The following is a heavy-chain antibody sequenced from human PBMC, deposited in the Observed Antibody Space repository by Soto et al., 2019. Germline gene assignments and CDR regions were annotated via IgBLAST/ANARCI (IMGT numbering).Heavy chain of an antibody. CDR1: EFAFSSYW. CDR3: ARDVSPGSSGLYFDAFDI. V-gene: IGHV3-7*05. J-gene: IGHJ3*02. CDR2: IRKDGSQR. D-gene: IGHD6-25*01. Sequence: EVQLVESGGGLVQPGGSLTLSCAASEFAFSSYWMTWVRQAPGKGLEWVANIRKDGSQRSYLDSVRGRFTISRDNSKTSLYLQINSLRAENTAMYFCARDVSPGSSGLYFDAFDIWGQGTMLTVSS.